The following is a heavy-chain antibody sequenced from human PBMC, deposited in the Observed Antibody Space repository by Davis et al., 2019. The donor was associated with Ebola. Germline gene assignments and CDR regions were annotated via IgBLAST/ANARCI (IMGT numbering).Heavy chain of an antibody. CDR1: GGSLRGHY. J-gene: IGHJ4*02. Sequence: MPSETLSLTCAVYGGSLRGHYWSWFRQPPGKGLEWIGEINHSGTTNYDPSLKSRVTISVDTSKNQFSLKLTSVTAADTAVYYCARSSHGGTYLHYFHYWGQGTLVTVSS. V-gene: IGHV4-34*01. CDR3: ARSSHGGTYLHYFHY. CDR2: INHSGTT. D-gene: IGHD4-23*01.